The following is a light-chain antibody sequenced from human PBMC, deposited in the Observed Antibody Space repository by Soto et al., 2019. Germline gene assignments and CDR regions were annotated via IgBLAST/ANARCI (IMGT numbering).Light chain of an antibody. Sequence: VSEGSCTGLAITSSQNDTRHDVGGYNYVSWYQQHPGKAPKLVIYEVSHRPSGISDRFSGSKSGNTASLTISGRHVEDEADYYCSSYAPSRYYVF. CDR1: RHDVGGYNY. J-gene: IGLJ1*01. V-gene: IGLV2-14*01. CDR3: SSYAPSRYYV. CDR2: EVS.